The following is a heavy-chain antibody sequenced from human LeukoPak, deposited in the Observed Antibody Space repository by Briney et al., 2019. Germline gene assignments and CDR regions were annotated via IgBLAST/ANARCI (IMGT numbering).Heavy chain of an antibody. J-gene: IGHJ4*02. CDR3: ARVPRVGSSWRKIDY. CDR2: INHSGST. V-gene: IGHV4-34*01. Sequence: SETLSLTCAVYGGSFSGYYWSWIRQPPGKGLEWIGEINHSGSTNYNPSLKSRVTISVDTSKNQFSLKLSSVTAADTAVYYCARVPRVGSSWRKIDYWGQGTLVTVCS. CDR1: GGSFSGYY. D-gene: IGHD6-13*01.